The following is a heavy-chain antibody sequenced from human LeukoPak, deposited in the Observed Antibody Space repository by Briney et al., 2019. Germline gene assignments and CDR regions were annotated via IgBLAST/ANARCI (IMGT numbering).Heavy chain of an antibody. CDR1: GGSVSTSHYY. J-gene: IGHJ4*02. V-gene: IGHV4-39*01. D-gene: IGHD2-2*02. CDR3: ARSWAPGYCSSTTCYNFDY. Sequence: SETLSLTCTVSGGSVSTSHYYWGWIRQPPGKGLEWIGYIYYSGRTYYNPSLKSRVTISVDTSKNEFSLKLSSVTAADTVVYYCARSWAPGYCSSTTCYNFDYWGQGTLVTVSS. CDR2: IYYSGRT.